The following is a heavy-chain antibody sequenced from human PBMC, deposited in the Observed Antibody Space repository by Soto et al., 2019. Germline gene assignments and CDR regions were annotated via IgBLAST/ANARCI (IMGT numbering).Heavy chain of an antibody. J-gene: IGHJ4*02. Sequence: QVQLVQSGAEVKKPGSSVKVSCKASGGTFSSYNISWVRQAPGQGLEWMGRIIPILGIANYAQKFQGRVTITADKSTSTAYMELSSLRSEDTAVYYCATESSGWYLSHFDYWGQGTLVTVSS. CDR1: GGTFSSYN. D-gene: IGHD6-19*01. CDR2: IIPILGIA. CDR3: ATESSGWYLSHFDY. V-gene: IGHV1-69*02.